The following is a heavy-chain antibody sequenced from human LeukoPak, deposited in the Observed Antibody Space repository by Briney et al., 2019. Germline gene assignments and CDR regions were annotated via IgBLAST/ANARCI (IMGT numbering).Heavy chain of an antibody. CDR1: GGSFSGYY. D-gene: IGHD2-21*02. J-gene: IGHJ4*02. V-gene: IGHV4-34*01. Sequence: PSETLSLTCAVYGGSFSGYYWSWIRQSPGKGLEWIGEINHSGSTNYNPSLKSRVTISVDTSKNQFSLKLSSVTAADTAVYYCARGVPPNDCGGDCYPRWLYYFDYWGQGTLVTVSS. CDR3: ARGVPPNDCGGDCYPRWLYYFDY. CDR2: INHSGST.